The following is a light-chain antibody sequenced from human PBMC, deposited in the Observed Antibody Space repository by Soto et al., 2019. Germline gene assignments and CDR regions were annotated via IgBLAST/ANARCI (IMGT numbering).Light chain of an antibody. Sequence: QSVLTQPPSVSGAPGQRVTISCTGGSSNIGAGYDVQWYQQLPGTAPKLLIYATNSRPSGVPDRFSGSKSGTSASLAITGLQAEDEADYYCQSYDSSLIAVVFGGGTKVTVL. CDR3: QSYDSSLIAVV. J-gene: IGLJ2*01. CDR2: ATN. V-gene: IGLV1-40*01. CDR1: SSNIGAGYD.